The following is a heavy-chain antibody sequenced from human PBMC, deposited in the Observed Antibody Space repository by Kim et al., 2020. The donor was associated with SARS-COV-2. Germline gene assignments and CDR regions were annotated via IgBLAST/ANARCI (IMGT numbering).Heavy chain of an antibody. D-gene: IGHD1-26*01. CDR2: IYYSGST. V-gene: IGHV4-39*07. Sequence: SETLSLTCTVSGGSISSSSYYWGWIRQPPGKGLEWIGSIYYSGSTYYNPSLKSRVTISVDTSKNQFSLKLSSVTAADTAVYYCARDNPPYRVDPWGQGTLVTVSS. J-gene: IGHJ5*02. CDR1: GGSISSSSYY. CDR3: ARDNPPYRVDP.